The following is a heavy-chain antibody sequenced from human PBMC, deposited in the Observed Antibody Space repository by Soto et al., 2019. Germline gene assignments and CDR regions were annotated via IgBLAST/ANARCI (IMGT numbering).Heavy chain of an antibody. V-gene: IGHV1-2*04. Sequence: QVQLVQSGAEVKKPGASVKVSCKASGYTFTGYYMHWVRQAPGQGLEWMGWINPNSGGTNYAQKFQGWVTMTRDTSISTADMELSRLRSDDTAVYYCARVVVVAAQQHSPGWFDPWGQGTLVTVSS. CDR1: GYTFTGYY. CDR2: INPNSGGT. CDR3: ARVVVVAAQQHSPGWFDP. D-gene: IGHD2-15*01. J-gene: IGHJ5*02.